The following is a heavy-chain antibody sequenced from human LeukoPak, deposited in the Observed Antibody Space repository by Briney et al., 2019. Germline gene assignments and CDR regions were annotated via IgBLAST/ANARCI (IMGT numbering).Heavy chain of an antibody. V-gene: IGHV3-48*04. D-gene: IGHD3-22*01. CDR3: AKPLIVVAPPFDY. J-gene: IGHJ4*02. CDR2: ISSSSSTI. Sequence: GGSLRLSCAASGFTFSSYSMNWVRQAPGKGLEWVSYISSSSSTIYYADSVKGRFTISRDNAKNSLYLQMNSLRAEDTAVYYCAKPLIVVAPPFDYWGQGTLVTVSS. CDR1: GFTFSSYS.